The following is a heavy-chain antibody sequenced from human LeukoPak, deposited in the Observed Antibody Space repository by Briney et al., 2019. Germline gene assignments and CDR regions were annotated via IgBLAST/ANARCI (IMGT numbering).Heavy chain of an antibody. Sequence: SETLSLPCTVSGGSISSSTYYWGWIRQPPGKGQEWIGRIYYSGSTYYNPSLKSRVTISVDTSKNQFSLRLSSVTAADTAVYYCARVSSSWYRSFDYWGQGTLGTVSS. V-gene: IGHV4-39*01. D-gene: IGHD6-13*01. CDR3: ARVSSSWYRSFDY. CDR1: GGSISSSTYY. J-gene: IGHJ4*02. CDR2: IYYSGST.